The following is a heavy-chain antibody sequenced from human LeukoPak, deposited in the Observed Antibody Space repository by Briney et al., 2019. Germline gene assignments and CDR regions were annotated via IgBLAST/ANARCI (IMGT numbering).Heavy chain of an antibody. CDR1: GYTFTGYY. J-gene: IGHJ5*02. D-gene: IGHD4-23*01. V-gene: IGHV1-2*02. Sequence: GASVKVSCKASGYTFTGYYMHWVRQAPGQGLEWMGWINPNSGGTNYAQKFQGRVTMTRDTSISTAYVELSRLRSDDTAVYYCARVDYGGNSDWFDPWGQGTLVTVSS. CDR2: INPNSGGT. CDR3: ARVDYGGNSDWFDP.